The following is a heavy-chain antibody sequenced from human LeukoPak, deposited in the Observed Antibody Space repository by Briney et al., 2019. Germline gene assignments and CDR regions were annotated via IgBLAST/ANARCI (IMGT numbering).Heavy chain of an antibody. CDR3: AAPYTSSWFDL. D-gene: IGHD6-13*01. V-gene: IGHV1-58*01. Sequence: SVKVSCKASGFTFTSRSAVQWVRQARGQRLEWIGWIVVDSDNTNYAENFQGRVTITRDMSASTSYMELSSLRSEDTAAYFCAAPYTSSWFDLWGQGTLVTVSS. CDR2: IVVDSDNT. CDR1: GFTFTSRSA. J-gene: IGHJ5*02.